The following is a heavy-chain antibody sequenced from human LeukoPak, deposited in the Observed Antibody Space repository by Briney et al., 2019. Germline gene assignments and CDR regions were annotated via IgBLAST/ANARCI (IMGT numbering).Heavy chain of an antibody. CDR3: ARDVYYGSGSPRLDY. CDR2: ISSNGGST. V-gene: IGHV3-64*01. CDR1: GFTFSSYA. J-gene: IGHJ4*02. D-gene: IGHD3-10*01. Sequence: PGGSLRLSCAASGFTFSSYAMHWVRQAPGKGLEYVSAISSNGGSTYYANSVKGRFTISRDNSKNSLYLQMNSLRAEDTAVYYCARDVYYGSGSPRLDYWGQGTLVTVSS.